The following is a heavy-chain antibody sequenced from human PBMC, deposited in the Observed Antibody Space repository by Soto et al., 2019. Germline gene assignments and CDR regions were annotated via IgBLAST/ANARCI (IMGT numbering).Heavy chain of an antibody. J-gene: IGHJ4*02. Sequence: GGSLRLSCAASGFTVSSNYMSWVRQAPGKGLEWVSVIYSGGSTYYADSVKGRFTISRDNSKNTLYLQMNSLRAEDTAVYYCASFILTGYYVDYWGQGTLVTVSS. CDR2: IYSGGST. V-gene: IGHV3-66*01. D-gene: IGHD3-9*01. CDR1: GFTVSSNY. CDR3: ASFILTGYYVDY.